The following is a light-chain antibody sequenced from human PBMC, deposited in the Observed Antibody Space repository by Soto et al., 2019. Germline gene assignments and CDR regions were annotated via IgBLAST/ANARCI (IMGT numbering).Light chain of an antibody. Sequence: EVVMTQSPATLSVSPGERATLSCRASHSVSSSLAWYQQKPGQAPRLLISGASTRAAGIPARFSGSGSGTEFTLTISSLQPEDFATYYCQQADSFPLSFGGGTKVDIK. V-gene: IGKV3-15*01. CDR1: HSVSSS. CDR2: GAS. J-gene: IGKJ4*01. CDR3: QQADSFPLS.